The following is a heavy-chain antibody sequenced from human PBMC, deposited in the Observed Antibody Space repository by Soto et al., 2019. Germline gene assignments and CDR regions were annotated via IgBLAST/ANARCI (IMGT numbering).Heavy chain of an antibody. V-gene: IGHV4-59*01. J-gene: IGHJ4*02. CDR3: ARGEERAAMPSSY. Sequence: QVQLQESGPGLVKPSETLSLTCTVSGGSISSYYWSWIRQPPGKGLEWIGYIYYSGSTNYNPSLTRRATISVDTSKNQFSLKLITVTAADTAVYCCARGEERAAMPSSYWGQGTLVTVSS. CDR2: IYYSGST. D-gene: IGHD2-2*01. CDR1: GGSISSYY.